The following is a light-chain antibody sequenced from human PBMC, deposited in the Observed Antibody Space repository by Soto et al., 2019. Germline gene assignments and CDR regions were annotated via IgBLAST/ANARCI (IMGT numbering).Light chain of an antibody. Sequence: ETVLTQSPGTLSLSPWERATLSCRASQSVTSSYLAWYQQKPGQAPRLLIYGASSRATGIPDRFSGSGSGTDFTLTIYRLEPEDYAVYYCQQYDKSPLTFGGGTKVDIK. CDR1: QSVTSSY. J-gene: IGKJ4*01. CDR2: GAS. V-gene: IGKV3-20*01. CDR3: QQYDKSPLT.